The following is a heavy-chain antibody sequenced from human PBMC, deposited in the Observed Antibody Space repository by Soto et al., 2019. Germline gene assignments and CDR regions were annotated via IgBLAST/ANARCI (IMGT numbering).Heavy chain of an antibody. Sequence: GGSLRLSCVVSGFTFNNYGINWVRQAPGKGLEWVSTVSKSDYTYYSDSVKGRFTISRDNAKNSVSLQMNTLRAEDTAVYYCAREDSIIIPAVSDFWVQGTLVTVSS. D-gene: IGHD2-2*01. CDR2: VSKSDYT. CDR1: GFTFNNYG. CDR3: AREDSIIIPAVSDF. V-gene: IGHV3-21*01. J-gene: IGHJ4*02.